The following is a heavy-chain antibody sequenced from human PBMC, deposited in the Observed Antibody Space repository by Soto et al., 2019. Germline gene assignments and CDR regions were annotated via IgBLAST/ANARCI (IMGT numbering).Heavy chain of an antibody. Sequence: SETLSLTCTVSGGSLTSYYWSWIRQPPGKGLEWIGFVYYTGIARYNPSLKSRVTISVDTSKNQFSLKLTSVTAADTAVYYCASHLAAAGTFGVKAYYYGMDVWGQGTTVTVSS. CDR1: GGSLTSYY. J-gene: IGHJ6*02. D-gene: IGHD6-13*01. CDR2: VYYTGIA. V-gene: IGHV4-59*08. CDR3: ASHLAAAGTFGVKAYYYGMDV.